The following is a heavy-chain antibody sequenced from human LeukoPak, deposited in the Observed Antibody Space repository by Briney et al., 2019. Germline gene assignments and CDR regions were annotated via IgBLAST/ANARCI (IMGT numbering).Heavy chain of an antibody. CDR2: MSSDGIKS. J-gene: IGHJ4*02. D-gene: IGHD3-10*01. V-gene: IGHV3-30*04. CDR3: AKDHAGRGRAFEY. Sequence: AGTSLRLSCATSGFTFRMSGVHWVRQAPGKGLEWVALMSSDGIKSYYADSVKSRFTVSRDTSKDIVYIQMKSLSADDTGIYYCAKDHAGRGRAFEYWGQGTLLTVSS. CDR1: GFTFRMSG.